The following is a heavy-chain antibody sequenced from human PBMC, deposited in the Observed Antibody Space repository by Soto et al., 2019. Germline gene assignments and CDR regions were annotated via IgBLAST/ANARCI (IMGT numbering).Heavy chain of an antibody. J-gene: IGHJ3*02. D-gene: IGHD3-3*01. CDR1: GFTVSSNY. CDR3: GRDRDFRRFDAFDI. V-gene: IGHV3-53*01. CDR2: IYSGGST. Sequence: EVQLVESGGGLIQPGGSLRLSCAASGFTVSSNYMTWVRQAPGKGLEWVSVIYSGGSTYYADSVKGRFTISRDNSKNTVYLQMNSLRAEDTAVYYCGRDRDFRRFDAFDIWGQGTMVTVSS.